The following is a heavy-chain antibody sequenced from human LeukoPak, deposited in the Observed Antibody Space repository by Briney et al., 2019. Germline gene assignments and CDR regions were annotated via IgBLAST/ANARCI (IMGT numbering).Heavy chain of an antibody. D-gene: IGHD3-16*02. CDR1: GGSFSGYY. V-gene: IGHV4-34*01. J-gene: IGHJ4*02. CDR3: ARMYYDYVWGSYRSLDY. CDR2: INHSGST. Sequence: KPSETLSLTCAVYGGSFSGYYWSWIRQPPGKGLEWIGEINHSGSTNYNPSLKSRVTIPVDTSKNQFSLKLSSVTAADTAVYYCARMYYDYVWGSYRSLDYWGQGTLVTVSS.